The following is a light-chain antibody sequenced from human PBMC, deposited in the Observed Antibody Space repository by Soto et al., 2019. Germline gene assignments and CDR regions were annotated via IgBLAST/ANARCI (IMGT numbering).Light chain of an antibody. CDR3: QQYYSYSRT. J-gene: IGKJ1*01. V-gene: IGKV1-5*01. CDR1: QSIGSR. Sequence: DIQMTQSPSTVSAHVGDRVTITCRASQSIGSRLAWYQQKPGKAPKFLIYDVSSLESGVPSRFSGSGSETEFTLTISSLQPDDFATYYCQQYYSYSRTFGQGTKVEFK. CDR2: DVS.